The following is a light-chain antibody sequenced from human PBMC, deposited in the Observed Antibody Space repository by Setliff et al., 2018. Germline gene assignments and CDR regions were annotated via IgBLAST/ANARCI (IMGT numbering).Light chain of an antibody. CDR2: EVA. CDR1: IADVGYLNY. Sequence: QSALTQPASVSGSPGQSITISCTGTIADVGYLNYVSWYQQHPGKAPKLIIYEVATRASGVSDRFSGSKSGSTASLTISGVQTEDEADYYCNSYTTIGIILFGGGSK. V-gene: IGLV2-14*01. J-gene: IGLJ2*01. CDR3: NSYTTIGIIL.